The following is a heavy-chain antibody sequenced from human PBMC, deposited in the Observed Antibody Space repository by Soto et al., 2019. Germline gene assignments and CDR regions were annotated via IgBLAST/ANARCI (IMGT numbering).Heavy chain of an antibody. CDR2: ISFDGNNK. D-gene: IGHD5-18*01. CDR3: VKGDLDTAVVNSPDAFDF. V-gene: IGHV3-30*18. CDR1: GFIFNDYG. J-gene: IGHJ3*01. Sequence: GGSLRLSCEASGFIFNDYGMHWVRQAPGKGLDWVAVISFDGNNKYYAQSVKGRFTISRDNSKNTLFLHMDSLRREDTAVYHCVKGDLDTAVVNSPDAFDFWGQGTMVTVSS.